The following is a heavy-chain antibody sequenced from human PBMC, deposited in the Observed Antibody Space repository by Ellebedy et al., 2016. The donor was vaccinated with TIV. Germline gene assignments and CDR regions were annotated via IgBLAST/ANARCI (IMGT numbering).Heavy chain of an antibody. CDR2: IYSGGST. CDR1: GFTVSSNY. J-gene: IGHJ4*02. Sequence: GESLKISCAASGFTVSSNYMSWVRQAPGKGLEWVSVIYSGGSTYYADSVKGRFTISRDNSKNTLYLQMGSLRAEDMAVYYCARVNYGGLFDYWGQGTLVTVSS. D-gene: IGHD4-23*01. CDR3: ARVNYGGLFDY. V-gene: IGHV3-66*01.